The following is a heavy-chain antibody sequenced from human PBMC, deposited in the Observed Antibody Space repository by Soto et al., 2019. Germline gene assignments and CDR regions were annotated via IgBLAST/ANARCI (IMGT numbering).Heavy chain of an antibody. V-gene: IGHV3-33*01. J-gene: IGHJ4*02. CDR1: GFTFSAYD. D-gene: IGHD6-19*01. CDR3: ARDGTGWTGGDH. Sequence: GWSLRLSCAASGFTFSAYDMHWVRQAPGKRLEWVAVLWRDGSKVYYADSVKGRFIISRDNSKNTLYLEMNSLRVEDTAVYYCARDGTGWTGGDHWGQGTLVTV. CDR2: LWRDGSKV.